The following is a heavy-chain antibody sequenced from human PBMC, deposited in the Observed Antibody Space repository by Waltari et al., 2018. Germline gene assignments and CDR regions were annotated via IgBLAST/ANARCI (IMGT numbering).Heavy chain of an antibody. Sequence: QVQLQQWGAGLLKPSETLSLTCAVYGGSFSGYYWSWIRQPPGKGLEWIGEINHSVSTNYNPSLKSRVTISVDTSKNQFSLKLSSVTAADTAVYYCARRIRITMIVVTNWFDPWGREPWSPSPQ. CDR3: ARRIRITMIVVTNWFDP. V-gene: IGHV4-34*01. CDR2: INHSVST. J-gene: IGHJ5*02. CDR1: GGSFSGYY. D-gene: IGHD3-22*01.